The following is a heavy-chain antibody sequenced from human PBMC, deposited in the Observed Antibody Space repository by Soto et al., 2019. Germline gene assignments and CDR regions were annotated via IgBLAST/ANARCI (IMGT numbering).Heavy chain of an antibody. Sequence: ASVKVSCKASGYTFTIYGISWVRQAPGQGLEWMGWISAYNGNTNYAQKLQGRVTMTTDTSTSTAYMELRSLRSDDTAVYYCASISQADCTNGVCFAVNWFDPWGQGTLVTVSS. CDR1: GYTFTIYG. CDR2: ISAYNGNT. V-gene: IGHV1-18*01. CDR3: ASISQADCTNGVCFAVNWFDP. D-gene: IGHD2-8*01. J-gene: IGHJ5*02.